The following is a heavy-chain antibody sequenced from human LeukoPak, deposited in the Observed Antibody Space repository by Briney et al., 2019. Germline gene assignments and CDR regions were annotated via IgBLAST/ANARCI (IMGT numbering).Heavy chain of an antibody. V-gene: IGHV4-59*01. J-gene: IGHJ3*02. D-gene: IGHD3-22*01. CDR3: ARRRDYYDSRGYYAFDI. CDR1: GGSISSDY. CDR2: ICYSGST. Sequence: SETLSLTCNVSGGSISSDYLTWIRQPPGKGLEWIGNICYSGSTKYYPSLKSRVTISVDTPKTQFSLKLTSVTAADTAVYYCARRRDYYDSRGYYAFDIWGHGTMVTVSS.